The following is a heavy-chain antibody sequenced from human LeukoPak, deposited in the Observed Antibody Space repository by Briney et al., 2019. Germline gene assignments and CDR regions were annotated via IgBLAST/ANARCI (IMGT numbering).Heavy chain of an antibody. CDR1: GFTFSSYS. D-gene: IGHD3-10*01. Sequence: PGGSLRLSCAASGFTFSSYSMNWVRQAPGKGLEWVSAISGSGGSTYYADSVKGRFTTSRDNSKNTLYLQMNSLRAEDTAVYNCAKGDFYGSGRAYYYYMDVWGKGTTVTISS. CDR3: AKGDFYGSGRAYYYYMDV. V-gene: IGHV3-23*01. CDR2: ISGSGGST. J-gene: IGHJ6*03.